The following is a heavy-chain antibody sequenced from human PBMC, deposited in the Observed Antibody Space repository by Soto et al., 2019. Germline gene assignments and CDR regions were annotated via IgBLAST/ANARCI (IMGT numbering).Heavy chain of an antibody. J-gene: IGHJ5*02. CDR2: IYYSGST. Sequence: QVQLQESGPGLVKPSETLSLTCTVSGGSVSSGSYYWSWIRQPPGKGLEWIGYIYYSGSTNYNPPIKSRVTISVDTSKNQFSLKLSSVTAADTAVYYCARDLDSSGYPNTWGQGTLVTVSS. D-gene: IGHD3-22*01. V-gene: IGHV4-61*01. CDR3: ARDLDSSGYPNT. CDR1: GGSVSSGSYY.